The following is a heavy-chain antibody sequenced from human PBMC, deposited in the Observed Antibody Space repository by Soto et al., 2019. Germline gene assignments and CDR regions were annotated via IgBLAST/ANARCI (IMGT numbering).Heavy chain of an antibody. CDR3: ARDTGTNGYNYYYFGMDV. CDR2: ISYDGSDK. CDR1: GFTFSNYA. Sequence: PGGSLRLSCAASGFTFSNYAMHWVRQAPGKGLEWVAVISYDGSDKYNANSVKGRFTISRDNSKNTLYLQMNSLRAEDTAVYYCARDTGTNGYNYYYFGMDVWGPGATVTVSS. V-gene: IGHV3-30-3*01. J-gene: IGHJ6*02. D-gene: IGHD5-18*01.